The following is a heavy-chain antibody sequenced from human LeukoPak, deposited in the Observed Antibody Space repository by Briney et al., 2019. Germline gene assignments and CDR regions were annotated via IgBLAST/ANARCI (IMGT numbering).Heavy chain of an antibody. CDR2: ININTGNP. CDR1: GYTFTSYA. CDR3: TTAAGTFDY. D-gene: IGHD6-13*01. Sequence: ASVKVSCKASGYTFTSYAMNWLRQAPGQGLEWMGWININTGNPTYAQGFTGRFVFSLDTSVSTAYLQINSLKAEDTAVYYCTTAAGTFDYWGQGTLVTVSS. J-gene: IGHJ4*02. V-gene: IGHV7-4-1*02.